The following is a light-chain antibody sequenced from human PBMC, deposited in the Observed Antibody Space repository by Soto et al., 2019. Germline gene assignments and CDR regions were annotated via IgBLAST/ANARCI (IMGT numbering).Light chain of an antibody. CDR3: QQYFTWPRT. CDR1: QSVSSH. CDR2: AAS. Sequence: EIVMTQSPATLSVSPGERATLSCRASQSVSSHLAWYQQRPGQAPRLLINAASARAAGIPDRFSGSGSGTESTLTISSLQSEDFVVYYCQQYFTWPRTFGQGTRLEIK. J-gene: IGKJ5*01. V-gene: IGKV3-15*01.